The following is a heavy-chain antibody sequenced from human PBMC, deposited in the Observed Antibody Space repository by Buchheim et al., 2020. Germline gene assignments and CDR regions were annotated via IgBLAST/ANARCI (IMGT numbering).Heavy chain of an antibody. V-gene: IGHV4-59*01. CDR1: GGSISSYY. CDR2: IYYSGST. CDR3: ARGRITMVRGVDVSYYFDY. D-gene: IGHD3-10*01. Sequence: QVQLQESGPGLVKPSETLSLTCTVSGGSISSYYWSWIRQPPGKGLEWIGYIYYSGSTNYNPSLKSRVTISVDTSKNQFSLKLSSVTAADTAVYYCARGRITMVRGVDVSYYFDYWGQGTL. J-gene: IGHJ4*02.